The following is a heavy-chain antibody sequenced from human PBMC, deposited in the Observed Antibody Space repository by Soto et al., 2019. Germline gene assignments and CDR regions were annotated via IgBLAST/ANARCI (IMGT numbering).Heavy chain of an antibody. J-gene: IGHJ6*03. CDR1: NCSIISNNYY. Sequence: QLHLQESGPGLVNPSETLSLTCTISNCSIISNNYYWGWIRQPPGKGLEWIGSIYDSGRTFHNPSLTGRVTISVDTSKVRFSLDLISVTAANTPVYYYASHFGARTRVITWYMDAWGKRTTVTVSS. CDR2: IYDSGRT. V-gene: IGHV4-39*02. CDR3: ASHFGARTRVITWYMDA. D-gene: IGHD3-22*01.